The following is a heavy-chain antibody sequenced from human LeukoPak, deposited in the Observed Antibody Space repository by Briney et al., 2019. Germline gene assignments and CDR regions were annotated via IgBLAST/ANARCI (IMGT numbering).Heavy chain of an antibody. CDR2: ISSSSSYI. CDR1: GFTFDDYG. CDR3: ARGLPVIDAFDI. J-gene: IGHJ3*02. D-gene: IGHD2-21*01. V-gene: IGHV3-21*01. Sequence: GGSLRLSCAASGFTFDDYGMSWVRQAPGKGLEWVSSISSSSSYIYYADSVKGRFTISRDNAKNSLYLQMNSLRAEDTAVYYCARGLPVIDAFDIWGQGTMVTVSS.